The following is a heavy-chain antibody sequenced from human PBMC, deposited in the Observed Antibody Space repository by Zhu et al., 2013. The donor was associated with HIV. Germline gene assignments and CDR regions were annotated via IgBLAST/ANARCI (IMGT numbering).Heavy chain of an antibody. Sequence: QVQLVQSGAEAKTPGASVKISCKASGFTFTHYFIHWVRQAPGQGLEWMGWISGYNGNTNYAQKLQGRVTMTTDTSTSTAYMELRSLRSDDTAVYYCARDPALTTARPNYYYYMDVWGKGTTVTVSS. CDR2: ISGYNGNT. CDR1: GFTFTHYF. D-gene: IGHD6-6*01. J-gene: IGHJ6*03. CDR3: ARDPALTTARPNYYYYMDV. V-gene: IGHV1-18*04.